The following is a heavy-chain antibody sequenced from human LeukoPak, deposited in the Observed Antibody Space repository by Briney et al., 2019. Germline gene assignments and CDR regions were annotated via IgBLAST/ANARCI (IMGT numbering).Heavy chain of an antibody. CDR3: ARDSQLVVDY. J-gene: IGHJ4*02. D-gene: IGHD6-13*01. V-gene: IGHV3-30*19. CDR1: GFSFSSYG. Sequence: PGRSLTLSCAASGFSFSSYGMHWVRQAPGKGLGWVAVIWYNGSNKYYADSVKGRFTISRDNSKNTLYLQMNSLRAEDTAVYYCARDSQLVVDYWGQGTLVTVSS. CDR2: IWYNGSNK.